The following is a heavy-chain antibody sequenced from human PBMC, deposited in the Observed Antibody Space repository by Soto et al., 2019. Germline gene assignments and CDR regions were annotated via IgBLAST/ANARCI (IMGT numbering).Heavy chain of an antibody. Sequence: SVKVSCKASGGTFSSYAISWVRQAPGQGLEWMGGIIPIFGTANYAQKFQGRVTITADESTSTAYMELSSLRSEDTAVYYCATARTSSGYSDYWGQGTLVTVSS. CDR2: IIPIFGTA. D-gene: IGHD3-22*01. J-gene: IGHJ4*02. CDR1: GGTFSSYA. V-gene: IGHV1-69*13. CDR3: ATARTSSGYSDY.